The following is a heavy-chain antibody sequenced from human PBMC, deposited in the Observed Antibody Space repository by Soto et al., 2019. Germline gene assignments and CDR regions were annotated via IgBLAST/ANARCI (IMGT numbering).Heavy chain of an antibody. Sequence: QVQLVESGGGVVQPGRSLRLSCAASGFTFSSYGMHWVRQAPGKGLEWVAVIWYDGSNKYYADSVRGRFTISRDTSKNTLYLQMNSLRAEDTAVYYCARALSPYDRSGCQGYWGQGTLVTVSS. CDR2: IWYDGSNK. V-gene: IGHV3-33*01. CDR3: ARALSPYDRSGCQGY. J-gene: IGHJ4*02. CDR1: GFTFSSYG. D-gene: IGHD3-22*01.